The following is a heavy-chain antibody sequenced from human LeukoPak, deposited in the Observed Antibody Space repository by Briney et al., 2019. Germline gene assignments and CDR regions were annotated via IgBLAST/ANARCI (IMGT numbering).Heavy chain of an antibody. J-gene: IGHJ2*01. CDR1: GGSIRRYY. V-gene: IGHV4-4*07. CDR3: ARDQSAAGYWYFDL. Sequence: SETLSLTCTVSGGSIRRYYWSWMRQPAGKGLEWIGRIYTSGSTNYNPSLKSRVSMSVDTSKNQVSLKLSSVTAADTAVYYCARDQSAAGYWYFDLWGRGTLVSVSS. CDR2: IYTSGST. D-gene: IGHD6-19*01.